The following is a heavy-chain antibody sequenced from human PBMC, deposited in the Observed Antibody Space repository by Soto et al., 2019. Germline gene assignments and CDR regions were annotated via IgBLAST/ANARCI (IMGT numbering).Heavy chain of an antibody. CDR1: GFTVSSNY. CDR3: ARDRIPTGLDV. Sequence: EVQLVESGGGLVQPGGSLRLSCAASGFTVSSNYKSWVRHAPGKGLEWVSVIYSGGSTYYADSVKGRFTISRDNSKNTLYLQMNSLRAEVTAVYYCARDRIPTGLDVWGQGTTVTVS. CDR2: IYSGGST. V-gene: IGHV3-66*01. J-gene: IGHJ6*02.